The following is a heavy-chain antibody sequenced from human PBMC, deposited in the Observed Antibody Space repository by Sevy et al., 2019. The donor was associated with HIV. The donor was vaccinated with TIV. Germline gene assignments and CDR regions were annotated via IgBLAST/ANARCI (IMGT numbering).Heavy chain of an antibody. D-gene: IGHD5-18*01. CDR1: GFTFSSYA. CDR3: AREQVTAMAVGLDY. J-gene: IGHJ4*02. Sequence: GGSLRLSCAASGFTFSSYAMHWVRQAPGKGLEWVAVISYDGSNKYYADSVKGRFTISRENSKNTLYLQMNSLRAEDTAVYYCAREQVTAMAVGLDYWGQGTLVTVSS. V-gene: IGHV3-30-3*01. CDR2: ISYDGSNK.